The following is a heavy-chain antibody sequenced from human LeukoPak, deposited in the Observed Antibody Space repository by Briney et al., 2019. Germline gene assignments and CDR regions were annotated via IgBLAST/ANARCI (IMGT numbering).Heavy chain of an antibody. Sequence: ASVKVSCKASGDTFTSYGISWVRPAPGQGLEWMVWISAYNGNTNYAQKLQGRVTMTTDTSTSTAFMELRSLRSDDTAVYYCARPAGYSSGWSDFDYWGQGTLVTVSS. J-gene: IGHJ4*02. D-gene: IGHD6-19*01. CDR1: GDTFTSYG. CDR3: ARPAGYSSGWSDFDY. V-gene: IGHV1-18*01. CDR2: ISAYNGNT.